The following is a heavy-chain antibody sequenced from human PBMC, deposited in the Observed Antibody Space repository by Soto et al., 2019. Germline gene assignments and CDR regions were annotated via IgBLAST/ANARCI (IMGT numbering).Heavy chain of an antibody. D-gene: IGHD6-13*01. J-gene: IGHJ6*02. CDR3: ARHKAFSSSWSYYYYGMDV. CDR2: IYYSGST. CDR1: GGSISSYY. Sequence: SETLSLTCTVSGGSISSYYCSWIRQPPGKGLEWIGYIYYSGSTNYNPSLKSRVTISVDTSKNQFSLKLSSVTAADTAVYYCARHKAFSSSWSYYYYGMDVWGQGTTVTVSS. V-gene: IGHV4-59*08.